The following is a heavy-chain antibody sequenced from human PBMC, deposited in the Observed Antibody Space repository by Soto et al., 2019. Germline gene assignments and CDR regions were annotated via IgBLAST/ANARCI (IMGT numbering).Heavy chain of an antibody. CDR2: TRGNGGAI. V-gene: IGHV3-23*01. J-gene: IGHJ6*02. CDR3: VKGYGMDV. CDR1: GFTLIKYC. Sequence: GGSMALSSTASGFTLIKYCMYWVRQAPGKGLEWVSITRGNGGAISYADSVKGRFTISRDNSKDTLYLQMNDLRVEDTAVYFCVKGYGMDVWGQGTMVTVSS.